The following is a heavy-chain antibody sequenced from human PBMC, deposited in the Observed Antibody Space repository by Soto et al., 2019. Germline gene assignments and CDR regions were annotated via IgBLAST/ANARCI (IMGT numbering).Heavy chain of an antibody. D-gene: IGHD3-10*01. J-gene: IGHJ6*02. CDR2: IQYNGYS. CDR1: GGSITNYY. Sequence: QVQLQESGPGLVKPSETLSLTCTVSGGSITNYYCSWFRQPPGKGLEWIGYIQYNGYSAYNHSLTRQVTMSMETSKSQFPLRLESVTATDTAVYYCARHGFGPLHGLVDVWGQGTTVIVSS. V-gene: IGHV4-59*08. CDR3: ARHGFGPLHGLVDV.